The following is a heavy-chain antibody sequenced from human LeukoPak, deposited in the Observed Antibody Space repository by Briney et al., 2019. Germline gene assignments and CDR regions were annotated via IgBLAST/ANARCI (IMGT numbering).Heavy chain of an antibody. CDR3: ASSGYAFQY. CDR1: RFTFSSYW. D-gene: IGHD3-10*01. V-gene: IGHV3-74*01. CDR2: INSDGSST. Sequence: GGSLRLSCTASRFTFSSYWMHWVRQAPGKGLVWVSRINSDGSSTSYADSVKGRFTISRDNAKNTLYLQMNSLRVDDTAIYYCASSGYAFQYWGQGALVTVSS. J-gene: IGHJ4*02.